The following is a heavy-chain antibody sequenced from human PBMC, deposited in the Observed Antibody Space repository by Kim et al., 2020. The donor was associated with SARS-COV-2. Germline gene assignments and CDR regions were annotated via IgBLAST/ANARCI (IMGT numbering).Heavy chain of an antibody. D-gene: IGHD3-10*01. Sequence: ASVKVSCTASGYIFNSYDINWVRQAPGQGLEWMGWMNPNSANTGYAQKFQGRVTMTRDTSINTAYLDLSSLSSEDTAVYYCARGSTMVRGSSPINYYGMDVWGGGTAVIVSS. CDR1: GYIFNSYD. J-gene: IGHJ6*04. CDR3: ARGSTMVRGSSPINYYGMDV. CDR2: MNPNSANT. V-gene: IGHV1-8*02.